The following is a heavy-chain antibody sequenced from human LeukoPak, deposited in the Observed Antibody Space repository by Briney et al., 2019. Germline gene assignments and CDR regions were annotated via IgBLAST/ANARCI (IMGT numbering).Heavy chain of an antibody. CDR1: GYTFPSYG. Sequence: ATAKVPCKASGYTFPSYGISWVRQAPRQGLEWMGWISAYNGNTNYAQKLQGRVTMTTDTSTSTAYMELRSLRSDDTAVYYCARDQRTGYFDLWGRGTLVTVSS. J-gene: IGHJ2*01. CDR2: ISAYNGNT. D-gene: IGHD1-1*01. V-gene: IGHV1-18*01. CDR3: ARDQRTGYFDL.